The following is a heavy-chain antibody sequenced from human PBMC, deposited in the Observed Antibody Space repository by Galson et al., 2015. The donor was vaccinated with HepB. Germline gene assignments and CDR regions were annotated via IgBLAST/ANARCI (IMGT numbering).Heavy chain of an antibody. CDR3: ARDLYGDYNWFDP. Sequence: SLRLSCAASGFTFSSYSMNWVRQAPGKGLEWVSYISSSSSTIYYADSVKGRFTISRDNAKNSLYLQMNSLRAGDTAVYYCARDLYGDYNWFDPWGQGTLVTVSS. D-gene: IGHD4-17*01. V-gene: IGHV3-48*04. CDR2: ISSSSSTI. CDR1: GFTFSSYS. J-gene: IGHJ5*02.